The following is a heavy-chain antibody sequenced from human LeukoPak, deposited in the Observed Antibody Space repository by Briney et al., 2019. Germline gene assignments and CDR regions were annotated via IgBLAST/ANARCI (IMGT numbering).Heavy chain of an antibody. V-gene: IGHV1-18*04. J-gene: IGHJ6*02. CDR3: ARTGPDYYGSGSYPLHYYGMDF. CDR1: GYTFTNYG. D-gene: IGHD3-10*01. Sequence: RASVKVSCKASGYTFTNYGISWVRQAPGQGLGWMMWVNVYNGKREYAQKFQGRVTLTTDTSTTTAYMELRSLRFDDTAVYYCARTGPDYYGSGSYPLHYYGMDFWGQGTTVTVAS. CDR2: VNVYNGKR.